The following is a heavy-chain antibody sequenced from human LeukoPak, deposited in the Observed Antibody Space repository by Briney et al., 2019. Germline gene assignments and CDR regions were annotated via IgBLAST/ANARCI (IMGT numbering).Heavy chain of an antibody. V-gene: IGHV1-18*01. Sequence: EASVKVSFKGSGYTFTSYGIRWGRQAPGQGVWWMGWIRADNGNTKSAQKLQGGVTMTTDTSTSTAYMELRSLRPDDTAVYYCARDQDGYSYGYYYYYGMDVWGQGTTVTVSS. D-gene: IGHD5-18*01. J-gene: IGHJ6*02. CDR1: GYTFTSYG. CDR2: IRADNGNT. CDR3: ARDQDGYSYGYYYYYGMDV.